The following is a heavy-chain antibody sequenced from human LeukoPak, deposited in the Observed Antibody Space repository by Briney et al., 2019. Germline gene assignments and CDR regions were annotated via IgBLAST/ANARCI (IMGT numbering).Heavy chain of an antibody. CDR3: ARTIRTGDSFDY. CDR2: IDWDDDK. V-gene: IGHV2-70*11. Sequence: SGPALVKPTQTLTLTCTFSGFSLSTSGMCVSWIRQPPGKALEWLARIDWDDDKYYSTSLKTRLTISKDTSKNQVVLTMTNKDPVDTATYYCARTIRTGDSFDYWGQGTLVTVSS. J-gene: IGHJ4*02. D-gene: IGHD1-14*01. CDR1: GFSLSTSGMC.